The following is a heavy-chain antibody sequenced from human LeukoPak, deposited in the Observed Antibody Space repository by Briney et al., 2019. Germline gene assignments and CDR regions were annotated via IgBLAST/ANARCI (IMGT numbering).Heavy chain of an antibody. CDR3: AKDSRGYFDY. CDR1: GLSFSSYT. J-gene: IGHJ4*02. CDR2: ISSTSGYI. D-gene: IGHD3-10*01. Sequence: GGSLRLSCAPSGLSFSSYTIHWVRQAPGKGLEWVSSISSTSGYIHYADSVKGRFTISRDNSKNTLYLQMSSLRAEDTAVYYCAKDSRGYFDYWGQGTLVTVSS. V-gene: IGHV3-23*01.